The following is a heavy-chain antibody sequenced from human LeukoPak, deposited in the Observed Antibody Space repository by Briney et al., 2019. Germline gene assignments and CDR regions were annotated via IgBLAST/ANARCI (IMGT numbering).Heavy chain of an antibody. V-gene: IGHV4-34*01. J-gene: IGHJ4*02. Sequence: PSETLSLTCAVYGGSFSGYYWSWIRQPPGKGLEWIGEINHSGSTNYNPSLKSRVTISVDTSKNQFSLKLSSVTAADTAVYYCARIRITMVRGVIIRGGDRRLDYWGQGTLVTVSS. D-gene: IGHD3-10*01. CDR1: GGSFSGYY. CDR3: ARIRITMVRGVIIRGGDRRLDY. CDR2: INHSGST.